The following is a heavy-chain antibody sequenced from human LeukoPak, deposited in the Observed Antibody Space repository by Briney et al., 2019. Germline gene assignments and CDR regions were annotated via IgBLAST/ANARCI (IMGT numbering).Heavy chain of an antibody. V-gene: IGHV3-74*01. D-gene: IGHD2-15*01. J-gene: IGHJ4*02. CDR1: GLAFSAYK. CDR3: VVGGSPGY. CDR2: ISTDGYTT. Sequence: PGGSMRLSCAASGLAFSAYKMHWVRQAPRKGLVWVSRISTDGYTTDYADFVQGRFTASRDNTKNTWSLEMNSLRAEDTAVYYCVVGGSPGYLGQGTLVTVSS.